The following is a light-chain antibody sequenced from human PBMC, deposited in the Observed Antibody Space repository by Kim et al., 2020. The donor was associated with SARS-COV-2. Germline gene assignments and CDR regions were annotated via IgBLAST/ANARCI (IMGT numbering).Light chain of an antibody. CDR2: GAS. Sequence: PGEGATPSCRASQSVSSSYLAWYHQKPGQAPRLLIYGASSRATGIPDRFSGSGSGTDFTLTISRLEPEDFAVYYCQQYGSSPPRTFGQGTKVDIK. J-gene: IGKJ1*01. CDR1: QSVSSSY. CDR3: QQYGSSPPRT. V-gene: IGKV3-20*01.